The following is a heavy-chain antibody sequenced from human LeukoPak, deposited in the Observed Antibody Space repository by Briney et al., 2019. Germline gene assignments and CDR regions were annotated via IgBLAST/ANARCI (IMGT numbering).Heavy chain of an antibody. CDR3: ARVGCSPISCHTWFDP. CDR2: MNPANGNT. D-gene: IGHD2-2*01. J-gene: IGHJ5*02. V-gene: IGHV1-8*03. Sequence: ASVKVSCKASGYTFTSYDMHWVRQATRQGLEWMGWMNPANGNTVYARKFQGRVTITRDISISTAYMELSSLRSEDTAVYYCARVGCSPISCHTWFDPWGQGTLVTVSS. CDR1: GYTFTSYD.